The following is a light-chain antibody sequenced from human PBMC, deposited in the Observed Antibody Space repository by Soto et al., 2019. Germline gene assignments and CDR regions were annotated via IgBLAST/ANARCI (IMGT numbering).Light chain of an antibody. J-gene: IGLJ3*02. CDR1: SSNIGSNA. Sequence: QSVLTQPPSASGTPGQRVTISCSGSSSNIGSNAVNWYQQLPGAAPKLLIFSNNQRPSGVPDRFSGSKSGTSASLAISGLQSEDEADYYCAAWDDSLNGLWVCGVGTKVTVL. V-gene: IGLV1-44*01. CDR2: SNN. CDR3: AAWDDSLNGLWV.